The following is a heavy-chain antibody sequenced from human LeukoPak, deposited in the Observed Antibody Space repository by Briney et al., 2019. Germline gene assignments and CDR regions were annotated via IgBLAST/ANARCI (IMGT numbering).Heavy chain of an antibody. V-gene: IGHV1-18*01. J-gene: IGHJ6*02. CDR3: ARDLEMATIGYYSYGMDV. CDR1: GYTFTSYG. Sequence: GASVKVSCKASGYTFTSYGISWVRQAPGQGLEWMGWISAYNGNTNYAQKLQGRVTMTTDTSTSTAYMELRSLRSDDTAVYYCARDLEMATIGYYSYGMDVWGQGTTVTVSS. CDR2: ISAYNGNT. D-gene: IGHD5-24*01.